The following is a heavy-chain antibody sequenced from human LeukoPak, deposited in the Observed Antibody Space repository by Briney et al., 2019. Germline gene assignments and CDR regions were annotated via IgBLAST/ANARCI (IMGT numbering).Heavy chain of an antibody. D-gene: IGHD2-15*01. CDR3: ARACGASCYAVDYYYYGMDV. Sequence: GGSLRLSCAVSGFTFSSFEMNWVRQAPGKGLEWVSYISSSGSSIYYADSVKGRFTISRDNAKNSLYLQMNSLGAGDTAVYYCARACGASCYAVDYYYYGMDVWGQGTTVTVSS. V-gene: IGHV3-48*03. J-gene: IGHJ6*02. CDR2: ISSSGSSI. CDR1: GFTFSSFE.